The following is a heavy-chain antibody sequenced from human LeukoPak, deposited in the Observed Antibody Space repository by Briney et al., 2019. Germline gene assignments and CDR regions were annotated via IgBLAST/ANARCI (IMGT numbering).Heavy chain of an antibody. CDR2: IYYSGST. CDR3: ARVGLRGYSYGFDY. Sequence: SETLSLTCTVSGGSIGSYYWSWIRQPPGKGLEWIGYIYYSGSTNYNPSLKSRVTISVDTSKNQYSLKLSSVTAADTAVYYCARVGLRGYSYGFDYWGQGTLVTVSS. J-gene: IGHJ4*02. CDR1: GGSIGSYY. V-gene: IGHV4-59*01. D-gene: IGHD5-18*01.